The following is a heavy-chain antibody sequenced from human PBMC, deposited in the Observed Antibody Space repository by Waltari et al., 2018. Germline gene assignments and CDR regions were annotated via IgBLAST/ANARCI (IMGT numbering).Heavy chain of an antibody. V-gene: IGHV3-48*03. CDR1: GFTFSSYE. CDR2: ISSSGSTI. J-gene: IGHJ6*02. D-gene: IGHD3-10*01. CDR3: ARVSGELLYYYYGMDV. Sequence: EVQLVESGGGLVQPGGSLRLSCAASGFTFSSYEMNWVRQAPGKVLEWVSDISSSGSTIYYADSVKGRFTISRDNAKNALYLQMNSLRAEDTAVYYCARVSGELLYYYYGMDVWGQGTTVTVSS.